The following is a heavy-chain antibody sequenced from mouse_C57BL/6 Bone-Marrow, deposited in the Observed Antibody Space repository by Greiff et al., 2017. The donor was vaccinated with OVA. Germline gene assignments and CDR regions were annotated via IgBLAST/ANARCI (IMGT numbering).Heavy chain of an antibody. D-gene: IGHD1-1*01. CDR1: GYTFTSYG. CDR2: LYPRSGNT. J-gene: IGHJ3*01. Sequence: VQVVESGAELARPGASVKLSCKASGYTFTSYGISWVKQRTGQGLEWIGELYPRSGNTYYNEKFKGKATMHANKSSSTAYMELRSLTSEDSAVYFCAREVDYYGSSLVFAYWGQGTLVTVSA. CDR3: AREVDYYGSSLVFAY. V-gene: IGHV1-81*01.